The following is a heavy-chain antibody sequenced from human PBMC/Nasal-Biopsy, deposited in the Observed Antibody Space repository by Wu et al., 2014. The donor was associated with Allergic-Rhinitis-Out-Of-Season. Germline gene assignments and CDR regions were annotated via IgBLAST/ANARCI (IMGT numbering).Heavy chain of an antibody. Sequence: LRLSCAASGFTFSNYAMTWVRQAPGKGLQWVSVISRGSDVTYYADSVKARFAISRDNSKNTLYLQMNSLRAEDTAVYYCAKYTKGDDVSMGWDHWGQGTLVTVSS. CDR1: GFTFSNYA. J-gene: IGHJ4*02. CDR2: ISRGSDVT. D-gene: IGHD2-21*02. V-gene: IGHV3-23*01. CDR3: AKYTKGDDVSMGWDH.